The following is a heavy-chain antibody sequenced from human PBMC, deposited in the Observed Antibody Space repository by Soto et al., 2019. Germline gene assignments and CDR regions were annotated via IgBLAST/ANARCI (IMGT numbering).Heavy chain of an antibody. V-gene: IGHV3-30-3*01. CDR1: GFTFSSYA. CDR2: ISYDGSNK. CDR3: ASDLRPRYYYGMDV. Sequence: QVQLVESGGGVVQPGTSLRLSCETSGFTFSSYAMHWVRQAPGKGLEWVAVISYDGSNKYYSDPVKGRFTISRDISKNTLYLQMNSLRAEDTAVYYCASDLRPRYYYGMDVWGQGTTVTVSS. J-gene: IGHJ6*02.